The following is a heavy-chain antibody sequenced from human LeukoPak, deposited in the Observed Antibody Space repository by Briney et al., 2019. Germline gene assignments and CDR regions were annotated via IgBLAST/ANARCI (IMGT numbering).Heavy chain of an antibody. D-gene: IGHD6-19*01. CDR1: GYTFTSYG. CDR3: ARSGAGDEQWLVPDSDAFDI. Sequence: GASVKVSCKASGYTFTSYGISWVRQAPGQGLEWMGWISAYNGNTNYAQKLQGRVTMTTDTSTSTAYMELRSLRSDDTAVYHCARSGAGDEQWLVPDSDAFDIWGQGTMVTVSS. CDR2: ISAYNGNT. J-gene: IGHJ3*02. V-gene: IGHV1-18*01.